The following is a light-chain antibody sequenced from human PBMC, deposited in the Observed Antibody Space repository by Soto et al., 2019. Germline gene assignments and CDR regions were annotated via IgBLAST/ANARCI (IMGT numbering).Light chain of an antibody. CDR3: QQYDNWPPTT. CDR2: GAS. Sequence: EIVMTQSPATLSVSPGGRATLSCRASQSVSSNLAWLQQRPGQAPRLLIYGASTRATGIPARFSGSGSGTEFSLTISSLQSEDFAVYYCQQYDNWPPTTFGGGTKVEIK. J-gene: IGKJ4*01. CDR1: QSVSSN. V-gene: IGKV3-15*01.